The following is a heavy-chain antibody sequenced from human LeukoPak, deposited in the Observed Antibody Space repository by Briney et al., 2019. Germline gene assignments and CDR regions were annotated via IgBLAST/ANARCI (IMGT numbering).Heavy chain of an antibody. D-gene: IGHD5-12*01. Sequence: PSETLSLTCTVSGGSISSGGYYWSWIRQHPGKGLEWIGYIYYSGSTNYNPSLKSRVTISVDTPKNQFSLKLSSVTAADTAVYYCARDSQFNGYDFDYWGQGTLVTVSS. CDR1: GGSISSGGYY. J-gene: IGHJ4*02. CDR3: ARDSQFNGYDFDY. V-gene: IGHV4-61*08. CDR2: IYYSGST.